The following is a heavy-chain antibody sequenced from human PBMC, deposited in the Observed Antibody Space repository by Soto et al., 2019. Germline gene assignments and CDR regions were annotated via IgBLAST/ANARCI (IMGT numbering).Heavy chain of an antibody. CDR3: AKGDNLGPKTGYAFDP. CDR1: GDSVSSNTAS. J-gene: IGHJ5*02. CDR2: TYFRSKWYN. D-gene: IGHD5-12*01. V-gene: IGHV6-1*01. Sequence: SQTLSLTCAISGDSVSSNTASWNWIRQPPSRGLEWLGRTYFRSKWYNDYAVSVKSRIIINPDTSNNQCSLQLNSVTPEDTAVYFCAKGDNLGPKTGYAFDPWGQGIMVTVSS.